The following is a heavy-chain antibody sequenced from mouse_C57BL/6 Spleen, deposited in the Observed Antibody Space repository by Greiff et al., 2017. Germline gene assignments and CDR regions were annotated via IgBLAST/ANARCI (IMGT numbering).Heavy chain of an antibody. D-gene: IGHD2-4*01. CDR3: AMGDDDGGYYFDY. Sequence: QVQLQQPGAELVKPGASVKVSCKASGYTFTSYWMHWVKQRPGQGLEWIGRIHPSDSDTNYNQKVKGKATLTVDKSSSTAYMQLSSLTSGESAVYYCAMGDDDGGYYFDYWGQGTTLTVSS. V-gene: IGHV1-74*01. J-gene: IGHJ2*01. CDR1: GYTFTSYW. CDR2: IHPSDSDT.